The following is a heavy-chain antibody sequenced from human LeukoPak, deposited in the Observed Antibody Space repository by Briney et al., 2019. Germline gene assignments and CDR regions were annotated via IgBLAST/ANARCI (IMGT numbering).Heavy chain of an antibody. D-gene: IGHD3-9*01. CDR2: IIPIFGTA. V-gene: IGHV1-69*13. CDR3: AREIQGDILTGYYGYYYYMGV. CDR1: GGTFSSYA. Sequence: ASVKVSCKASGGTFSSYAISWVRQAPGQGLEWMGGIIPIFGTANYAQKFQGRVTITADEATSTAYMELSSLSSEDTAVYYCAREIQGDILTGYYGYYYYMGVWGKGTTVTVSS. J-gene: IGHJ6*03.